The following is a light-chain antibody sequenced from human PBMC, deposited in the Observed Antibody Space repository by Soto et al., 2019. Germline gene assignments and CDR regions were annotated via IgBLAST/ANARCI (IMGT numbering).Light chain of an antibody. CDR1: SSDVGSYNL. CDR3: CSYAGSSTHVV. Sequence: QSVLTQPPSVSGSPGQSITISCTGTSSDVGSYNLVSWYQQHPGKAPKLMIYEVSKRPSGVSNRFSGSKSGNTASLTISGLQAEDEADYYCCSYAGSSTHVVFGGGTKLTVL. J-gene: IGLJ2*01. V-gene: IGLV2-23*02. CDR2: EVS.